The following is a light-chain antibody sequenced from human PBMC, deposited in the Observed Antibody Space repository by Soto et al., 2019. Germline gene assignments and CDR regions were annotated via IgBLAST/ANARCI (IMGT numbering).Light chain of an antibody. Sequence: QSALTQPPSASGSPGQSVTISCTGSRSDVGGDDLVSWYQQRPGKAPQLIISAVNKRPSGVPDRFSGSKSGNTASLTVSGLQADDEADYYCCSYVGSDTYVIFGGGTKLTVL. J-gene: IGLJ2*01. CDR2: AVN. CDR3: CSYVGSDTYVI. V-gene: IGLV2-8*01. CDR1: RSDVGGDDL.